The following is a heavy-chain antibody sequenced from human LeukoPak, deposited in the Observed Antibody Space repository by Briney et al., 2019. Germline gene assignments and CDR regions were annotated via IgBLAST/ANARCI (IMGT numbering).Heavy chain of an antibody. CDR2: ISAYNGNT. D-gene: IGHD6-6*01. V-gene: IGHV1-18*01. CDR3: ARGLELLGIAALIY. Sequence: ASVKVSCKASGYTFTSYGISWVRQAPGQGLEWMGWISAYNGNTNYAQKLQGRVTMTTDTSTSTAYMELRSLRSDDTAVYYCARGLELLGIAALIYWGQGTLVTVSS. CDR1: GYTFTSYG. J-gene: IGHJ4*02.